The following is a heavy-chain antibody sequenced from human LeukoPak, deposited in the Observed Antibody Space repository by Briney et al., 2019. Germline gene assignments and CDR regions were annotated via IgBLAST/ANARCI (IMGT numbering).Heavy chain of an antibody. D-gene: IGHD6-6*01. V-gene: IGHV3-23*01. Sequence: PGGSLRLSCAASGFTFSSYAMSWVREAPARGLEWVSSLRGNGDTFYAESVKGRFTLSRDESRNTVYLQMNSLRAEDTAVYYCAREVIAARMVDYWGQGTLVTVSS. CDR3: AREVIAARMVDY. J-gene: IGHJ4*02. CDR1: GFTFSSYA. CDR2: LRGNGDT.